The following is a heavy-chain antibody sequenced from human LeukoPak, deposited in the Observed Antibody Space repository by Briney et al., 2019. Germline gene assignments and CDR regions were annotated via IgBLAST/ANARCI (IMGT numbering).Heavy chain of an antibody. CDR2: ISSSSSYI. D-gene: IGHD3-22*01. J-gene: IGHJ5*02. CDR1: GFTFSSYS. CDR3: AILGGIVVIPNWFDP. Sequence: GGSLRLSCAASGFTFSSYSMNWVRQAPGKGLEWVSSISSSSSYIYYADSVKGRFTISRDNAKNSLYLQMNSLRAEDTAVYYCAILGGIVVIPNWFDPWGQGTLVTVSS. V-gene: IGHV3-21*01.